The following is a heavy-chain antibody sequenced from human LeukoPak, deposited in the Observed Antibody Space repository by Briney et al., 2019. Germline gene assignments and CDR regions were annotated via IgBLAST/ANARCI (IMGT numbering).Heavy chain of an antibody. V-gene: IGHV4-61*02. CDR3: ARDPGTDTFDI. CDR2: FYTSGST. J-gene: IGHJ3*02. CDR1: GDSISSGSYY. Sequence: SQTLSLTCIVSGDSISSGSYYWTWIRQPAGRGLEWIGRFYTSGSTNYNPSLKSRVTISVDTSKNQFSLKLSSVTAADTAVYYCARDPGTDTFDIWGQGTMVTVSS.